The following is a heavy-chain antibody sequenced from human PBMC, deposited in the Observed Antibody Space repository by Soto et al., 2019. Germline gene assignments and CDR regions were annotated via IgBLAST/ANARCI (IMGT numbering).Heavy chain of an antibody. J-gene: IGHJ6*02. V-gene: IGHV3-48*03. D-gene: IGHD2-15*01. CDR2: ISGSGSIT. CDR1: GFTSSSYE. Sequence: EVQLVESGGALVQPGGSLRLSCAASGFTSSSYEMNWVHQAPGKGLEWVSYISGSGSITHYADSVKGRFTISRDNARNSLYLQMNSLRGEDTAVYYCAGRDGHNRRKAPYYYYYYGVGVWGRGTTVTVSS. CDR3: AGRDGHNRRKAPYYYYYYGVGV.